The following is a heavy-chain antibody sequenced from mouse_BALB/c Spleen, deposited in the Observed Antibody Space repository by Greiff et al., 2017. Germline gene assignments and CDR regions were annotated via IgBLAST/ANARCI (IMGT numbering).Heavy chain of an antibody. D-gene: IGHD2-4*01. Sequence: QVQLQQPGAELVKPGASVKMSCKASGYTFTSYNMHWVKQTPGQGLEWIGAIYPGNGDTSYNQKFKGKATLTADKSSSTAYMQLSSLTSEDSAVYYCARWVYYDYDGFAYWGQGTLVTVSA. J-gene: IGHJ3*01. CDR3: ARWVYYDYDGFAY. CDR2: IYPGNGDT. V-gene: IGHV1-12*01. CDR1: GYTFTSYN.